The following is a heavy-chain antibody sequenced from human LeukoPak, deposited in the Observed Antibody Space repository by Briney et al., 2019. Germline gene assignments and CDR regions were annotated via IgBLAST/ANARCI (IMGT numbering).Heavy chain of an antibody. V-gene: IGHV6-1*01. Sequence: SQTLSLTCAISGDSVSSNSAAWNWIRQSPSRGPEWLGRTYYRSKWYNDYAVSVKSRITINPDTSKNQFSLQLNSVTPEDTAVYYCARDYSDGDYLGSGMDVWGQGTTVTVSS. CDR1: GDSVSSNSAA. CDR3: ARDYSDGDYLGSGMDV. J-gene: IGHJ6*02. CDR2: TYYRSKWYN. D-gene: IGHD4-17*01.